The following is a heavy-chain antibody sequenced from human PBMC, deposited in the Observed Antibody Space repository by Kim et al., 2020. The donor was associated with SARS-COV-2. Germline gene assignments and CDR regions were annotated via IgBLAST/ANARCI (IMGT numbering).Heavy chain of an antibody. Sequence: YNPYLNSRVPMSVDTSNNQFSLKLSSVTAADTAVYYCARDNYGDYDLTGWGQGTLVTVSS. J-gene: IGHJ4*02. CDR3: ARDNYGDYDLTG. D-gene: IGHD4-17*01. V-gene: IGHV4-4*07.